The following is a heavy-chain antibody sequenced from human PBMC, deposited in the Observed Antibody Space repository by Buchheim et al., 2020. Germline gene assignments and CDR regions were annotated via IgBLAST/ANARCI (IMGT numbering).Heavy chain of an antibody. V-gene: IGHV1-18*01. J-gene: IGHJ5*02. CDR3: ARDDAVWGGSDNWLDP. CDR1: GYTFSSYG. D-gene: IGHD3-16*01. CDR2: ISVLTGDT. Sequence: QVQLVQSEAEVKKSGASVKVSCKASGYTFSSYGISWVRQAPGQGLEWLGWISVLTGDTKSAQNFQGRVTMTTDTSTATAYMELRSLSSDDTAIYYCARDDAVWGGSDNWLDPWGQGTL.